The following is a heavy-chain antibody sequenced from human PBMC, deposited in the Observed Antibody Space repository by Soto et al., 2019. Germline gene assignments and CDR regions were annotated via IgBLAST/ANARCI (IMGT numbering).Heavy chain of an antibody. CDR3: ARGFYGDWGFDY. D-gene: IGHD4-17*01. V-gene: IGHV3-23*01. Sequence: EVQLLESGGDLIQPGGSLRLSCVASGLTFGSRAMSWVRQSPGEGLEWVSTITDTGGDAKYADSVRGRFAISRDDSKNSLYLQMNSLRDEDTAVYYCARGFYGDWGFDYWGQGTLVTVSS. CDR2: ITDTGGDA. J-gene: IGHJ4*02. CDR1: GLTFGSRA.